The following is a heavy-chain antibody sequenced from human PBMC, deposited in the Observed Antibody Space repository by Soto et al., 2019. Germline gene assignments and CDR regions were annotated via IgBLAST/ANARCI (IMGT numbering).Heavy chain of an antibody. D-gene: IGHD1-1*01. CDR3: ARPIPPYADDNDAFDI. J-gene: IGHJ3*02. Sequence: QLQLQESGPGLVKPSETLSLTCTVSGGSISSSSYYWGWIRQPPGKGLEWIGSIYYSGSTYYNPSLKSRVTMSVDTSKSQFSLKLSSVTAADTAVYYCARPIPPYADDNDAFDIWGQGTMVTVSS. V-gene: IGHV4-39*01. CDR1: GGSISSSSYY. CDR2: IYYSGST.